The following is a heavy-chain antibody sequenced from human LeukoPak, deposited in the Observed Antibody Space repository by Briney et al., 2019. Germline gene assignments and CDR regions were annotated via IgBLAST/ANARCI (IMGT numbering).Heavy chain of an antibody. V-gene: IGHV4-34*01. CDR2: INHSGST. D-gene: IGHD3-10*01. Sequence: WETLSLTCAVYGGSFSGYYWSWIRQPPGKGLEWIGEINHSGSTNYNPSLKSRVTISVDTSKNQFSLKLSSVTAADTAVYYCARVLNTMVRGARGSQYFDYWGQGTLVTVSS. J-gene: IGHJ4*02. CDR1: GGSFSGYY. CDR3: ARVLNTMVRGARGSQYFDY.